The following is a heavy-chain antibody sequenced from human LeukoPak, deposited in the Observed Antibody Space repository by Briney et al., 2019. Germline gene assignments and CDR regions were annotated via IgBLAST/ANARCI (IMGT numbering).Heavy chain of an antibody. CDR2: IIPIFGTA. CDR1: GGTFSSYA. D-gene: IGHD2-15*01. J-gene: IGHJ5*02. CDR3: ATYPLGYCSGGSCLNWFDP. Sequence: ASVKVSCKASGGTFSSYAISWVRQAPGQGLEGMGGIIPIFGTANYAQKFQGRVTITADESTSTAYMELSSLRSEDTAVYYCATYPLGYCSGGSCLNWFDPWGQGTLVTVSS. V-gene: IGHV1-69*13.